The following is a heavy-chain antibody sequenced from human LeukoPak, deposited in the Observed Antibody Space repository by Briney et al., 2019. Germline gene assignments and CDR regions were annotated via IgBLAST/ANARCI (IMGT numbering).Heavy chain of an antibody. CDR1: GDSISSDYY. CDR2: IYHSGSS. Sequence: MTSETLSLTCTVSGDSISSDYYWGWIRQPPGKGLEWIGSIYHSGSSYYNPSLKSRVTISVDTSKNQFSLKLSSVTAADTAVYYCARALSNWISCFFDYWGQGTLVTVSS. CDR3: ARALSNWISCFFDY. J-gene: IGHJ4*02. V-gene: IGHV4-38-2*02. D-gene: IGHD1-20*01.